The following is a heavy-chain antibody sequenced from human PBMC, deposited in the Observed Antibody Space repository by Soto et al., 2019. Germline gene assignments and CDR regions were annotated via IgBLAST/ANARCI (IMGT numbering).Heavy chain of an antibody. V-gene: IGHV3-30*18. CDR3: AKDNSPHYSYCMDV. J-gene: IGHJ6*02. Sequence: QGQLVESGGGVVQPWRSLRHSCAAFGFIFSSYGMHRVRQAPGKGLEGAAVMSYDGANKNYGDSVKGRFNISRDNPKNRLYLQMNSLTAEDTSVYYCAKDNSPHYSYCMDVCRQGTTVNVSS. CDR2: MSYDGANK. D-gene: IGHD1-26*01. CDR1: GFIFSSYG.